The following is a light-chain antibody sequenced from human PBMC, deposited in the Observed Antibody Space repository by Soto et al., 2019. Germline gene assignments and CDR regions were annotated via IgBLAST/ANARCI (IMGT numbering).Light chain of an antibody. Sequence: QSVLTQPASVSGSPGQSITISCTGTSSDVGGYNHVSWYQQHPGEAPKLMIYDVRSRPSGVSNRFSGSKAADTASLTISGLQAEDEADYYCSSFASTDTPMVFGGGTKLTVL. CDR3: SSFASTDTPMV. V-gene: IGLV2-14*03. CDR1: SSDVGGYNH. CDR2: DVR. J-gene: IGLJ2*01.